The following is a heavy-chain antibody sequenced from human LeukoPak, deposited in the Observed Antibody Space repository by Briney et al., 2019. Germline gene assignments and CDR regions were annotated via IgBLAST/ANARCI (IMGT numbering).Heavy chain of an antibody. D-gene: IGHD2-2*01. CDR2: IYSGGNT. CDR3: ARVYCTSTTCLLGFDI. Sequence: GGSLRLSCAASGFTVSSNYMNWVRQAPGKGLEWVSVIYSGGNTYYADSVKGRFTISRDNSKNTLYLQMNSLRAEDTAVYYCARVYCTSTTCLLGFDIWGQGTLVTVSS. J-gene: IGHJ3*02. V-gene: IGHV3-66*01. CDR1: GFTVSSNY.